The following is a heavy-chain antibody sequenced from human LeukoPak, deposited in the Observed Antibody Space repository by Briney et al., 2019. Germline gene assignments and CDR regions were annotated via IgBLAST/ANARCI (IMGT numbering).Heavy chain of an antibody. CDR1: GYTFTSYG. CDR2: ISAYNGNT. Sequence: ASVKVSCKASGYTFTSYGISWVRQAPGQGLEWMGWISAYNGNTNYAQKLQGRVTMTTDTSTSTAYMELRSLRSDDTAVYYCARDGRGYSYGDSAFDIWGQGTMVTVSS. D-gene: IGHD5-18*01. V-gene: IGHV1-18*01. J-gene: IGHJ3*02. CDR3: ARDGRGYSYGDSAFDI.